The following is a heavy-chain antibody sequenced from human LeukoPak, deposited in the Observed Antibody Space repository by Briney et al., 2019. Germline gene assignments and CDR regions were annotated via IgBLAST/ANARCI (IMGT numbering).Heavy chain of an antibody. CDR1: GGSTSSGRYY. D-gene: IGHD3-22*01. CDR3: ARAKNYDSSGYDAFDI. Sequence: SETLSLTCTVSGGSTSSGRYYWSWIRQHPGKGLEWIGFIYYSGSTYYNPSLKSRVTISVDTSKNQFSLKLSSVTAADTAVYYCARAKNYDSSGYDAFDIWGQGTMVTVSS. CDR2: IYYSGST. J-gene: IGHJ3*02. V-gene: IGHV4-31*03.